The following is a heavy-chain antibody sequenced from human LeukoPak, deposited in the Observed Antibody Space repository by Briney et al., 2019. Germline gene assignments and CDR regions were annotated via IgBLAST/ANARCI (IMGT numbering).Heavy chain of an antibody. CDR3: ARKRITMVRGVITHNWFDP. J-gene: IGHJ5*02. CDR2: IYYSGST. CDR1: GGSISSSSYY. Sequence: SETLSLTCTVSGGSISSSSYYWGWIRQPPGKGLEWIGSIYYSGSTYYNPSLKSRVTISVDTSKNQFSLELSSVTAADTAVYYCARKRITMVRGVITHNWFDPWGQGTLVTVSS. V-gene: IGHV4-39*01. D-gene: IGHD3-10*01.